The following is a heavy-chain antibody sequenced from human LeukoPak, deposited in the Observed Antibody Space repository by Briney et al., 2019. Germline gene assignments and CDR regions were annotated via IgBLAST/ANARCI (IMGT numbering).Heavy chain of an antibody. V-gene: IGHV3-30*02. CDR1: GFTFSSYG. Sequence: GGSLRLSCAASGFTFSSYGMHWVRQAPGKGLEWVAFIRYDGSNEYYADSVKGRFTISRDNSKNTLYLQMNSMRAEDTAVYYCAKDPRPHYDFWSGYFDYWGQGTLVTVSS. J-gene: IGHJ4*02. CDR2: IRYDGSNE. D-gene: IGHD3-3*01. CDR3: AKDPRPHYDFWSGYFDY.